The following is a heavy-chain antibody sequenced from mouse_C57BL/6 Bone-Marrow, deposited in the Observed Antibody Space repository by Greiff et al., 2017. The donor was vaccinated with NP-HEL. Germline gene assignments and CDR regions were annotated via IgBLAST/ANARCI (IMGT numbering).Heavy chain of an antibody. J-gene: IGHJ4*01. V-gene: IGHV2-2*01. Sequence: QVHVKQSGPGLVQPSQSLSITCTVSGFSLTSYGVHWVRQSPGKGLEWLGVIWSGGSTDYNAAFISRLSISKDNSKSQVFFKMNSLQADDTAIYYCARLNYGSSYGYAMDYWGQGTSVTVSS. D-gene: IGHD1-1*01. CDR2: IWSGGST. CDR1: GFSLTSYG. CDR3: ARLNYGSSYGYAMDY.